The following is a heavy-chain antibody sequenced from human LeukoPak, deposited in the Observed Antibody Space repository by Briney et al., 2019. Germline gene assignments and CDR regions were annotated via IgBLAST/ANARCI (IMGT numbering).Heavy chain of an antibody. Sequence: GGSLRLSCAASGFTFSRYAMHWVRQAPGNGLEWVAVISYDGSNKYYADSVKGRFTISRDNSKNTLYLQMNSLRAEDTAVYYCARVLVSSIKTYSSGSSLGYWGQGTLVTVSS. D-gene: IGHD6-19*01. CDR2: ISYDGSNK. J-gene: IGHJ4*02. CDR1: GFTFSRYA. V-gene: IGHV3-30-3*01. CDR3: ARVLVSSIKTYSSGSSLGY.